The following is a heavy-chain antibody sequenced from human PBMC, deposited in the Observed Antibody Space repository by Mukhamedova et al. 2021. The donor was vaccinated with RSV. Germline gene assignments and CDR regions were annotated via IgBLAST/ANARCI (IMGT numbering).Heavy chain of an antibody. J-gene: IGHJ4*02. Sequence: GLEWVSSICSSSIYIYYADSVKGRFSISRDNAKNSLYLQMNSLIAEDTAVYYCARDRVAVSGRFDSWGQGTLVTGSS. CDR2: ICSSSIYI. V-gene: IGHV3-21*01. CDR3: ARDRVAVSGRFDS. D-gene: IGHD6-19*01.